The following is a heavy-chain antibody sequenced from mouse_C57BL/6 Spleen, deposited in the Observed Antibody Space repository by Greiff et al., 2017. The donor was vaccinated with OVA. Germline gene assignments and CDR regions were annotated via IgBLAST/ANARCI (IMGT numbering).Heavy chain of an antibody. D-gene: IGHD2-4*01. Sequence: EVKVEESGEGLVKPGGSLKLSCAASGFTFSSYAMSWVRQTPEKRLEWVAYISSGGDYIYYADTVKGRFTISRDNARNTLYLQMSSQKTEDTAVDYCTRDGGDDYDETWEWFAYWGQGTLVTVSA. J-gene: IGHJ3*01. CDR1: GFTFSSYA. CDR2: ISSGGDYI. V-gene: IGHV5-9-1*02. CDR3: TRDGGDDYDETWEWFAY.